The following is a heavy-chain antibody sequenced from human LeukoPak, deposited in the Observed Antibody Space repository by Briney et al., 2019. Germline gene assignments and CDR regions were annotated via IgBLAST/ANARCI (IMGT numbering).Heavy chain of an antibody. CDR1: GFTFDDYG. CDR3: AKDRELLLWFGELDY. J-gene: IGHJ4*02. D-gene: IGHD3-10*01. CDR2: INWNGGST. V-gene: IGHV3-20*04. Sequence: GGSLRLSCAASGFTFDDYGMSWVRQAPGKGLEWVSGINWNGGSTGYADSVKGRFTISRDNSKNTLYLQMNSLRAEDTAVYYCAKDRELLLWFGELDYWGQGTLVTVSS.